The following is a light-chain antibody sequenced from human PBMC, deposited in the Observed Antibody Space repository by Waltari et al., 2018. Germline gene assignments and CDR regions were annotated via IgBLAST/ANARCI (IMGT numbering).Light chain of an antibody. CDR3: QQYDSLPIT. CDR2: DPS. Sequence: DIQMTQSPSSLSASVGDSVTITCQATQDIDDYLNWYQQKTGKPPNILISDPSNLETGVPSSFSGSGSETDFTFTINSLQPEDVATYYCQQYDSLPITFGQGTRLDIK. CDR1: QDIDDY. V-gene: IGKV1-33*01. J-gene: IGKJ5*01.